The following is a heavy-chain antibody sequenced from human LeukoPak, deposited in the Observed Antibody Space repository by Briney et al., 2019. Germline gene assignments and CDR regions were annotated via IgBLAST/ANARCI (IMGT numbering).Heavy chain of an antibody. D-gene: IGHD3-16*02. CDR2: INHSGTT. Sequence: SETLSLTCAVYGGTFSGYYWNWIRQPPGEGLEWIGEINHSGTTNYNPSLKTRVTISVDTSKNQFSLKVGSVTAGDTAVYYCARSYDYVWGSYRYTPTFDYWGKGNLVTVSS. J-gene: IGHJ4*02. V-gene: IGHV4-34*01. CDR3: ARSYDYVWGSYRYTPTFDY. CDR1: GGTFSGYY.